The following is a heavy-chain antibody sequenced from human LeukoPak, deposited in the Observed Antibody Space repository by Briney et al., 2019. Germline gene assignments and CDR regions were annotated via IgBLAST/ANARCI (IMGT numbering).Heavy chain of an antibody. J-gene: IGHJ4*02. D-gene: IGHD3-22*01. CDR1: GGSFSGYY. Sequence: SETLSLTCAVYGGSFSGYYWSWIRQPPGKGLEWIGEINHSGSTNYNPSLKGRVTILVDTSKNQFSLKLSSVTAADTAVYYCARVYYYDSSGHPPDYWGQGTLVTVSS. CDR3: ARVYYYDSSGHPPDY. V-gene: IGHV4-34*01. CDR2: INHSGST.